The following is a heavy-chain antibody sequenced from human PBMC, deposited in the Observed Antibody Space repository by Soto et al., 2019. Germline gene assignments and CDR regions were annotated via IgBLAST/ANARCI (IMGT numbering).Heavy chain of an antibody. V-gene: IGHV4-38-2*01. D-gene: IGHD1-26*01. J-gene: IGHJ4*02. Sequence: SETLSLTCVVSNFSISSGYYWGWIRQSPGKGLEWIASIYRSGTTSYNPSLKSRVTISVDPSKNQFSLMLTAVTAADTAVYYCARTHSGSYYSGFNYWGRGALVTVSS. CDR2: IYRSGTT. CDR1: NFSISSGYY. CDR3: ARTHSGSYYSGFNY.